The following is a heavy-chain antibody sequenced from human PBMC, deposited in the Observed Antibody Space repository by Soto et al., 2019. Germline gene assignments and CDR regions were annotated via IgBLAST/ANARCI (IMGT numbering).Heavy chain of an antibody. V-gene: IGHV1-18*01. Sequence: QVQLVQSGAEVKKPGASVKVSCKASGYTFTSYGISWVRQAPGQGLEWMGWISAYKGNTNYAQKLQGRVTMTTDTPPSTAYMELRSLRSDDTAVYYCARDRGFTAMAHDAFDIWGQGTMVTVSS. D-gene: IGHD5-18*01. CDR3: ARDRGFTAMAHDAFDI. CDR1: GYTFTSYG. CDR2: ISAYKGNT. J-gene: IGHJ3*02.